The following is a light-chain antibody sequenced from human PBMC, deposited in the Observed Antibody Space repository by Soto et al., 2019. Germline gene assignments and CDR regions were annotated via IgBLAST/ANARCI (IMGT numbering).Light chain of an antibody. CDR3: SSYTSSSTLNYV. CDR1: SSDVGGYNY. CDR2: EVS. V-gene: IGLV2-14*01. Sequence: QSVLTQPASVSGSPGQSITISCTGTSSDVGGYNYVSWYQQHPGKAPKLMIYEVSNRPSGVSNRFSGSKSGNTASLTISGLQAEEEADYYCSSYTSSSTLNYVFGTGTRSPS. J-gene: IGLJ1*01.